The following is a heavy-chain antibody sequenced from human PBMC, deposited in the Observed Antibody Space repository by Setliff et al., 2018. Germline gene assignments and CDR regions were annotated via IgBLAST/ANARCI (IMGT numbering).Heavy chain of an antibody. J-gene: IGHJ6*03. CDR1: GYTFAAYG. Sequence: ASVKVSCKTSGYTFAAYGITWVRQAPGQGLEWMGWISGHNNKTKYAQKVRGRVTMTTDKSTSTAYMELKSLKSDDTAMYFCARGVAGASPNYYYMDAWGRGTTVTVSS. CDR2: ISGHNNKT. CDR3: ARGVAGASPNYYYMDA. V-gene: IGHV1-18*01. D-gene: IGHD6-19*01.